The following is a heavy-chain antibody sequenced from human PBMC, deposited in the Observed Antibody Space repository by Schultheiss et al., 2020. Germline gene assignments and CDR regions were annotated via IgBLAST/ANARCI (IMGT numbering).Heavy chain of an antibody. CDR1: GFTFSSYA. CDR3: ARDRRVERSEFDY. Sequence: GGSLRLSCAASGFTFSSYAMHWVRQAPGKGLEWVSGISGTGVSAYYADSVKGRFTISRDNSKNTLYLQMNSLRAEDTAVYYCARDRRVERSEFDYWGQGTLVTVSS. V-gene: IGHV3-23*01. D-gene: IGHD1-1*01. J-gene: IGHJ4*02. CDR2: ISGTGVSA.